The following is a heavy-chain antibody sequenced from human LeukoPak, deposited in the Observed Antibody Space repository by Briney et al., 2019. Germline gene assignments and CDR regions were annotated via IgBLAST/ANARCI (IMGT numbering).Heavy chain of an antibody. CDR1: GFTFSSYS. J-gene: IGHJ6*03. CDR2: ISSSSSYI. D-gene: IGHD4-23*01. CDR3: AKMGYGGGYYYYMDV. V-gene: IGHV3-21*04. Sequence: GGSLRLSCAASGFTFSSYSMNWVRQAPGKGLEWVSSISSSSSYIYYADSVKGRFTISRDNSKNTLYLQMNSLRAEDTAVYYCAKMGYGGGYYYYMDVWGKGTTVTVSS.